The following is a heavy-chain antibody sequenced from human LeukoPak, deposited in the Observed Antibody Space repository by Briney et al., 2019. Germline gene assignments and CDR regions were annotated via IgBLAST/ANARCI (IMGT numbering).Heavy chain of an antibody. CDR2: ITPDGSGD. CDR1: GCTFSNHW. V-gene: IGHV3-7*01. D-gene: IGHD1-7*01. CDR3: ARLMGTVTTYDY. Sequence: PGGSLRVSCAASGCTFSNHWMSWVRQAPGKGLEWVASITPDGSGDHYMDSVKGRFTVSRDNAENSLYLQMNSLGAEDAAIYYCARLMGTVTTYDYWGQGTLVTVSS. J-gene: IGHJ4*02.